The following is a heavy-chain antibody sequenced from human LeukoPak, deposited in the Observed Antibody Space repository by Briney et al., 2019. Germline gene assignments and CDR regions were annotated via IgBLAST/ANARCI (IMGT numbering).Heavy chain of an antibody. J-gene: IGHJ2*01. V-gene: IGHV4-59*08. CDR1: GGSISGYY. CDR2: IYYSGST. D-gene: IGHD6-19*01. CDR3: ARHWMAVAPYWYFDL. Sequence: SETLSLTCTVPGGSISGYYWSWIRQPPGKGLEWIGYIYYSGSTNYNPSLKSRVSISVDTSKNHFSLKLSSLTAADTAVYYCARHWMAVAPYWYFDLWGRGTLVTVSS.